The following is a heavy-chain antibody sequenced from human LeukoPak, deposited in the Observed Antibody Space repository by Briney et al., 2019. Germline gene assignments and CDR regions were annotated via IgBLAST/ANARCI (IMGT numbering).Heavy chain of an antibody. V-gene: IGHV1-2*04. CDR1: GYTFTGYY. D-gene: IGHD4-17*01. Sequence: ASVKVSCKASGYTFTGYYMHWVRQAPGQGLEWMGWINPNSGGTNYAQKFQGWVTMTRDTSISTAYMELSRLGSDDTAVYYCARGHYGDYAHYGMDVWGKGTTVTVSS. CDR2: INPNSGGT. J-gene: IGHJ6*04. CDR3: ARGHYGDYAHYGMDV.